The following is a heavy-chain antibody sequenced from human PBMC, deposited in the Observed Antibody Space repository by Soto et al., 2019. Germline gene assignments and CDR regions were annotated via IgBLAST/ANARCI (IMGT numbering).Heavy chain of an antibody. Sequence: GGSLRLSCAASGFSFSNYAMDWVRQAPGKGLEWVSYISLSSSNIRYADSVKGRFTISRDNAKSSVYLQMNSLRADDTAVYYCTRDLVVTGDLDYWGRGTLVTVSS. CDR1: GFSFSNYA. J-gene: IGHJ4*02. CDR3: TRDLVVTGDLDY. V-gene: IGHV3-48*01. D-gene: IGHD2-21*01. CDR2: ISLSSSNI.